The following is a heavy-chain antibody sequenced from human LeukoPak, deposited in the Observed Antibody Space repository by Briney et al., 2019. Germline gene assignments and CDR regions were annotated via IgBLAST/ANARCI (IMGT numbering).Heavy chain of an antibody. D-gene: IGHD3-10*01. Sequence: ASVKVSCKASGGTFSIHAISWVRQAPGQGLEWMGGIIPIFGTANYAQKFQGRVTITADESTSTAYMELSSLRSEDTAVYYCARISRRITMVPRGGAFDIWGQGTMVTVSS. CDR3: ARISRRITMVPRGGAFDI. J-gene: IGHJ3*02. V-gene: IGHV1-69*13. CDR2: IIPIFGTA. CDR1: GGTFSIHA.